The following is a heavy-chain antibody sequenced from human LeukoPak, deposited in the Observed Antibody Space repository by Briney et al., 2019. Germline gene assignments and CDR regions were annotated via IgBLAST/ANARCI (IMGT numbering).Heavy chain of an antibody. CDR1: AFIFSSYG. J-gene: IGHJ6*03. CDR3: AKDRCSNGIGCYYYYMDL. V-gene: IGHV3-30*02. D-gene: IGHD2-8*01. CDR2: IQYDGSNK. Sequence: GGSLRLSCAASAFIFSSYGMHWVRQAPGKGLEWVAYIQYDGSNKQYADSVKGRFSISRDSSKNVLYLQMNSLRAEDTAVYCCAKDRCSNGIGCYYYYMDLWGKGTTVTISS.